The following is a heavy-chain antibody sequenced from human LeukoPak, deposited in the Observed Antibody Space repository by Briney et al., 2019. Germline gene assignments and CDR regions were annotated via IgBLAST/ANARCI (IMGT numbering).Heavy chain of an antibody. CDR3: ARFDSSGYYLEY. V-gene: IGHV1-46*01. CDR1: GYTFTSYG. J-gene: IGHJ4*02. CDR2: ITPSGGST. D-gene: IGHD3-22*01. Sequence: ASVKVSCKASGYTFTSYGISWVRQAPGQGLEWMGIITPSGGSTSYAQKLQGRVTMTRDTSTSTVYMELSSLRSEDTAVYYCARFDSSGYYLEYWGQGTLVTVSS.